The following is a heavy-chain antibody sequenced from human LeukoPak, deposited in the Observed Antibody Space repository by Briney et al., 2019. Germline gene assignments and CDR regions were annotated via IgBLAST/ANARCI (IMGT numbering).Heavy chain of an antibody. CDR1: GFTFDDYA. D-gene: IGHD6-19*01. J-gene: IGHJ4*02. CDR2: ITWNSDNI. CDR3: VKESEDSSGWATRYYFDY. V-gene: IGHV3-9*01. Sequence: PGGSLRLSCATSGFTFDDYAIHWVRQAPGKGLEWVAGITWNSDNIDYAESVRGRFTISRDNAKNSLYLEMNSLRLEDTALYYCVKESEDSSGWATRYYFDYWGQGSLVTVSS.